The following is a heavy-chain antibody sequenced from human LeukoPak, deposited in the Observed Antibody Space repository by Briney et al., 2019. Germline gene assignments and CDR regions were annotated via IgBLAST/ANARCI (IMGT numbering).Heavy chain of an antibody. D-gene: IGHD1-26*01. V-gene: IGHV1-18*01. J-gene: IGHJ5*02. CDR3: ARDGAVGATLQGASYYWFDP. CDR2: ISASSGNT. CDR1: GYTFSNYG. Sequence: ASVKVSCKASGYTFSNYGISWVRQTPGQGREWMGWISASSGNTRYEQSFQGRLTMTTDTSTSTAYMELRSLRSDDTAVYFCARDGAVGATLQGASYYWFDPWGQGTLVTVSS.